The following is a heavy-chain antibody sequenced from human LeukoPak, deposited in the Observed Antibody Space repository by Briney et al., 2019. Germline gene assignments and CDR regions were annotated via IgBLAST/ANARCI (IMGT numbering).Heavy chain of an antibody. V-gene: IGHV1-3*01. J-gene: IGHJ1*01. D-gene: IGHD3-22*01. CDR1: GCTFTSYA. CDR3: ARSQRYYDSTYFQH. Sequence: ASVKVSCKASGCTFTSYAMHWVRQAPGQRLEWMGWINAGNGNTKYSQKFQGRVTITRDTSASTAYMELSSLRSEDTAVYYCARSQRYYDSTYFQHWGQGTLVTVSS. CDR2: INAGNGNT.